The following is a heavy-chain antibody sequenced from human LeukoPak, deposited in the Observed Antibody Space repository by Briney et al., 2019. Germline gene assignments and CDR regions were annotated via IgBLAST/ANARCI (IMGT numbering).Heavy chain of an antibody. CDR2: INTDGSST. CDR3: ARGASIGEWLFSWFDP. D-gene: IGHD3-3*01. J-gene: IGHJ5*02. CDR1: GFTFSSYW. Sequence: GGSLRLSCAASGFTFSSYWMHWVRHAPGKGLVWVSRINTDGSSTSYADSVKGRFTISRDNAKNTLYLQMNSLRAEDTAVYYCARGASIGEWLFSWFDPWGQGTLVTVSS. V-gene: IGHV3-74*01.